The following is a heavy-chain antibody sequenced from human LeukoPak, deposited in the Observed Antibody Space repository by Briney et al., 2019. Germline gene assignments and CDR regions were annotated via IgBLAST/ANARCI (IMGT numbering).Heavy chain of an antibody. CDR2: IKQDGSEK. CDR1: GFTFSSYW. CDR3: AKDDGGSPPDAFDI. J-gene: IGHJ3*02. Sequence: GGSLRLSCAASGFTFSSYWMSWVRQAPGKGLEWVANIKQDGSEKYYVDSVKGRFTISRDNAKNSLYLQMNGLRTEDTAVYYCAKDDGGSPPDAFDIWGRGTLVTVSS. V-gene: IGHV3-7*05. D-gene: IGHD3-10*01.